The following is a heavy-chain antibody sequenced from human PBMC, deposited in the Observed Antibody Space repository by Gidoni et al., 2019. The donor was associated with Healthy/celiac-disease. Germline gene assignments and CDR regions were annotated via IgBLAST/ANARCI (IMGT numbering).Heavy chain of an antibody. V-gene: IGHV4-59*01. J-gene: IGHJ4*02. D-gene: IGHD2-2*02. CDR3: ARGVVVVPAAIPLFDY. CDR2: IYYSGST. Sequence: QVQLQESGPGLVKPSETLSLTCTVSGGSISSYYWSWIRQPPGKGLEWIGYIYYSGSTNYNPSLKSRVTISVDTSKNQISLKLSSVTAADTAVYYCARGVVVVPAAIPLFDYWGQGTLVTVSS. CDR1: GGSISSYY.